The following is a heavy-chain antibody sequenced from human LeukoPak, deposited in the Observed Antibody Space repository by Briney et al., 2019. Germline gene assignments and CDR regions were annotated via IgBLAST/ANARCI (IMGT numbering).Heavy chain of an antibody. J-gene: IGHJ6*03. CDR3: ARGPSPALYYYYYMDV. D-gene: IGHD2-2*01. V-gene: IGHV1-8*01. CDR2: MNPNSGNT. CDR1: GYTFTSYD. Sequence: ASVKVSCKASGYTFTSYDINWVRQATGQGLERMGWMNPNSGNTGYAQKFQGRVTMTRNTSISTAYMELSSLRSEATAVYYCARGPSPALYYYYYMDVCGKGTTVTVSS.